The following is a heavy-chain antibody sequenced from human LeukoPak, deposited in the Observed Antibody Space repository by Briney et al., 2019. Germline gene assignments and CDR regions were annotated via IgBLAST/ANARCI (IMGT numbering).Heavy chain of an antibody. D-gene: IGHD3-10*01. V-gene: IGHV1-18*01. Sequence: ASVKVSFKASGYTFTSYGISWVRQAPGQGLEWMGGINPYNGSTNYAQKLQARVTMTTDASTSTAYMHLRSLRADETAVYYCARDAKGGSPWLDPWGQGTLVTVSS. CDR2: INPYNGST. CDR1: GYTFTSYG. J-gene: IGHJ5*02. CDR3: ARDAKGGSPWLDP.